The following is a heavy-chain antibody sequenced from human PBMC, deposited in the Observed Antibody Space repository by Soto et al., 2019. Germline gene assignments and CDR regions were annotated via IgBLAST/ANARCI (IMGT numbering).Heavy chain of an antibody. CDR3: AKEGAGGLRVVKEYYFDY. Sequence: EVQLLESGGGLVQPGGSLRLSCAASGFTFSSYAMSWVRQAPGKGLEWVSAISGSGGSTYYADSGKGRFTISRDNSKNKRHLQMTSRRAEDTAVYYWAKEGAGGLRVVKEYYFDYWGQGTLVTVSS. CDR1: GFTFSSYA. D-gene: IGHD5-12*01. CDR2: ISGSGGST. V-gene: IGHV3-23*01. J-gene: IGHJ4*02.